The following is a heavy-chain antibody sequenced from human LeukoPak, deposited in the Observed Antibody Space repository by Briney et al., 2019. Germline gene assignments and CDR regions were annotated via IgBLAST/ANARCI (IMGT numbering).Heavy chain of an antibody. Sequence: ASVKVSCKVSGYTLTELSMHWVRQAPGKGLEWMGGFDPDDGETIYAQKFQGRLTMTEDTSTYTAYMKLSSLESEDTAMYYCSTETSRFFDWSLSYWGQGTLVTVSS. D-gene: IGHD3-9*01. CDR3: STETSRFFDWSLSY. J-gene: IGHJ4*02. V-gene: IGHV1-24*01. CDR1: GYTLTELS. CDR2: FDPDDGET.